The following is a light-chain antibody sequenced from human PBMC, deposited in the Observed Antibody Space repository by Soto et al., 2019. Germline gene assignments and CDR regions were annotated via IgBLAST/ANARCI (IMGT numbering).Light chain of an antibody. Sequence: DIVLTQSPGTLSLSPGERATLSCRASRSVSSTYLAWYQHKPGQAPRLLIYGTSSRATGIPDRFSGSGSGTDFSLTISRLEPEDFAVYYCHQYGGSPVTFGGGTKVEIK. CDR1: RSVSSTY. CDR3: HQYGGSPVT. V-gene: IGKV3-20*01. J-gene: IGKJ4*01. CDR2: GTS.